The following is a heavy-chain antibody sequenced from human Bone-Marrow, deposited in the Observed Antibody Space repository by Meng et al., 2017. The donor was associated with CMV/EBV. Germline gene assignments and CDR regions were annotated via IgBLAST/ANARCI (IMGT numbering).Heavy chain of an antibody. CDR2: VYYSGST. Sequence: SETLSLTCTVSGVSIGSSGFYWGWLRQPPGKGLEWIGSVYYSGSTYYNSSLKSRVTMSLGTSENQFSLRLTSVTAADTAVYYCARGGTSVTTRYDYCGQATLVTVSS. CDR3: ARGGTSVTTRYDY. V-gene: IGHV4-39*07. J-gene: IGHJ4*02. CDR1: GVSIGSSGFY. D-gene: IGHD4-17*01.